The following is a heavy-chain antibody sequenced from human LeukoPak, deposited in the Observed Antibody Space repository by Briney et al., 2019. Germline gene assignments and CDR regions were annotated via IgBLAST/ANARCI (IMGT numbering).Heavy chain of an antibody. J-gene: IGHJ6*02. CDR2: IGGRGRST. Sequence: GGSLRLSCVGSGFTFSSYTMTWVRPAPGKGREWVSAIGGRGRSTYYADSVKGRFTISRDNSKNTVYLQMNSLRADDTAVYYCAKDTGNYNHGMDVWGQGTTVTVS. CDR1: GFTFSSYT. V-gene: IGHV3-23*01. D-gene: IGHD2-8*02. CDR3: AKDTGNYNHGMDV.